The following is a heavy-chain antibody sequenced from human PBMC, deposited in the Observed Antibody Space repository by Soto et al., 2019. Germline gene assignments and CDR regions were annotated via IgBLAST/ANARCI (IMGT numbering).Heavy chain of an antibody. CDR2: LYDVDGT. D-gene: IGHD1-1*01. V-gene: IGHV3-66*01. CDR3: ASWHEREHAYDV. CDR1: GITLSDFY. Sequence: VQLVESGGGLVKPGGSLRLSCAASGITLSDFYMTWVRQAPGKGLEWVSALYDVDGTYYADSVKGRFTTSRDSSKTTVYLQMNGLRPDDTAVYYCASWHEREHAYDVWGQGTTVTVSS. J-gene: IGHJ3*01.